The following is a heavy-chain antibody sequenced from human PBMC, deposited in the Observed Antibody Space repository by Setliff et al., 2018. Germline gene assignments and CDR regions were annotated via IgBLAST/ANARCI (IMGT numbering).Heavy chain of an antibody. Sequence: SVKVSCKASGGTFNTYGLSWVRQAPGQGREWMGGIIPIIGEPNYAQKFQGRVTITADESTSTAYMELRSLKSEDTAVYYCAREALQRAGLYFFDIWGQGMLVTVAS. V-gene: IGHV1-69*13. CDR1: GGTFNTYG. D-gene: IGHD3-22*01. CDR2: IIPIIGEP. J-gene: IGHJ4*02. CDR3: AREALQRAGLYFFDI.